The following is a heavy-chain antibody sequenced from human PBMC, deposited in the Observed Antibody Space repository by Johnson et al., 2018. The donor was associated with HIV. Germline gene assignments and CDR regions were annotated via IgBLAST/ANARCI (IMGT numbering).Heavy chain of an antibody. J-gene: IGHJ3*02. CDR2: ISHDGSHK. CDR1: GFTFSS. V-gene: IGHV3-30*04. Sequence: QVQLVESGGGVVQPGRSLRLSCAASGFTFSSMHWDRQAPGKGLEWVAVISHDGSHKSYADSVKGRFTISRDHSKNTRNLQMNSLRAEDTAVYYRARGSEDPWGFYGSGGDAFDIWGQGTMVTVSS. CDR3: ARGSEDPWGFYGSGGDAFDI. D-gene: IGHD3-10*01.